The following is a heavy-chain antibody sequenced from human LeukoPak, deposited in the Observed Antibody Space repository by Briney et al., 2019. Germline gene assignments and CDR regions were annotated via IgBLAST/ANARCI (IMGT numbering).Heavy chain of an antibody. V-gene: IGHV4-34*01. CDR3: ARGNPSGSSAAFDY. D-gene: IGHD1-26*01. Sequence: SQTLSLTCAVYGGSFSGYYWSWIRQPPGKGLEWIGEINHSGSTNYNPSLKSRVTISVDTSKNQFSLKLSSVTAADTAVYYCARGNPSGSSAAFDYWGQGTLVTVSS. CDR2: INHSGST. J-gene: IGHJ4*02. CDR1: GGSFSGYY.